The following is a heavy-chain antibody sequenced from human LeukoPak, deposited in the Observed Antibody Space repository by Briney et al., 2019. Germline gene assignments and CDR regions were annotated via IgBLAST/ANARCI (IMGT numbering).Heavy chain of an antibody. D-gene: IGHD6-6*01. CDR2: IYDTGIT. Sequence: SETLSLTCTVSGDSMSSTNWWSWVRQPPGEALEWIGEIYDTGITTYNPSLKSRVTISIDKSNNQFSLSLSSVTAADTAVYYCARDRGRGSSSASDYWGQGTLVTVSS. J-gene: IGHJ4*02. CDR1: GDSMSSTNW. CDR3: ARDRGRGSSSASDY. V-gene: IGHV4-4*02.